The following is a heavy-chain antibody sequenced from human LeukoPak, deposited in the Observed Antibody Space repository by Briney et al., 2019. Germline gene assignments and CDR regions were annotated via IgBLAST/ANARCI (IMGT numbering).Heavy chain of an antibody. Sequence: PGGSLRLSCAASGFIFDTYAMNWVRQAPGKGLERVSYISHSGDATYYADSVKGRFTVSRDNAKNSLYLQMNGLRAEDTAVYFCATQDLVVVPAASHYFDYWGQGILVTVSS. CDR2: ISHSGDAT. CDR1: GFIFDTYA. J-gene: IGHJ4*02. D-gene: IGHD2-15*01. CDR3: ATQDLVVVPAASHYFDY. V-gene: IGHV3-48*03.